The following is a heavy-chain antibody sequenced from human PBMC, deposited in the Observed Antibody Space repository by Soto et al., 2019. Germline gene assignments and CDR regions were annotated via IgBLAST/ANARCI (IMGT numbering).Heavy chain of an antibody. CDR3: ARDSRGGAARRPTFYY. CDR1: GFTFSSFE. D-gene: IGHD6-6*01. CDR2: IGRSGETI. V-gene: IGHV3-48*03. J-gene: IGHJ4*02. Sequence: AGSLRLSCVGSGFTFSSFEMNWVRQTPGKGLEWLSYIGRSGETIYYADSVKGRFTISRDNAKSSLFLQMTGLSDEDTGIYYCARDSRGGAARRPTFYYWGRGTLVTVS.